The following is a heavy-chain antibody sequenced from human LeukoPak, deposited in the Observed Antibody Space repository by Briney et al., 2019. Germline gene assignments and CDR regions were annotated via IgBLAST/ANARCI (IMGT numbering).Heavy chain of an antibody. Sequence: PGGSLRLSCAASGFTFNNAWMSWVRQAPGKGLEWVGRIKSKTDGGTTDYAAPVKGRFTISRDDSKNTLYLQMNSLKTEDTAVYYCSIIAAAGYFDYRGQGTLVTVSS. D-gene: IGHD6-13*01. CDR3: SIIAAAGYFDY. CDR1: GFTFNNAW. V-gene: IGHV3-15*01. J-gene: IGHJ4*02. CDR2: IKSKTDGGTT.